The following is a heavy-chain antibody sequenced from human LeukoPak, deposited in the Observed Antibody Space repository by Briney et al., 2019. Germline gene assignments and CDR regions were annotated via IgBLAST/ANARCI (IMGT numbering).Heavy chain of an antibody. CDR3: AGSIAAAGTYRLDY. CDR1: SGSISSGGYS. D-gene: IGHD6-13*01. Sequence: SETLSLTCAVSSGSISSGGYSWSWIRQPPGKGLEWFGYIYHSGSTYYNPSLKSRVTISVDRSKNQFSLKLSSVTAADTAVYYCAGSIAAAGTYRLDYWGQGTLVTVSS. J-gene: IGHJ4*02. CDR2: IYHSGST. V-gene: IGHV4-30-2*01.